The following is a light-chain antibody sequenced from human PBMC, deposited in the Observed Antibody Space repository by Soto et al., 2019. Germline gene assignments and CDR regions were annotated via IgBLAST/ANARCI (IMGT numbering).Light chain of an antibody. CDR2: GVS. J-gene: IGKJ3*01. CDR3: QQFGTSSLVT. CDR1: QSVNTKY. V-gene: IGKV3-20*01. Sequence: EIVLTQSPGTLSLSPGERATLSCRASQSVNTKYLAWYQQKPGQAPRLLISGVSSRATGIPDRLSGSGSGTDFILTISRVEPEDFAVYYCQQFGTSSLVTFGPGTKVDIK.